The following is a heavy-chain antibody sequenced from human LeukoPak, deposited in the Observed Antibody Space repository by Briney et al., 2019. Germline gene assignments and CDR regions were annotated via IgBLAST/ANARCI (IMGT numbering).Heavy chain of an antibody. V-gene: IGHV3-66*04. CDR1: GFTVSSNY. D-gene: IGHD2-2*02. CDR2: IYSGGST. Sequence: GGSLRLSCAASGFTVSSNYMSWVRQAPGKGLEWVSIIYSGGSTFYADSVKGRFTISRDNSKNTLYLQMNSLRAEDTAVYYCARHPLYYFDYWGQGTLVTVSS. CDR3: ARHPLYYFDY. J-gene: IGHJ4*02.